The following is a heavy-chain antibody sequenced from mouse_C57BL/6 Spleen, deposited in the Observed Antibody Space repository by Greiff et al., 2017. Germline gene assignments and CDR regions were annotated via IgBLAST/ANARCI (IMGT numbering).Heavy chain of an antibody. CDR2: IDPENGDT. J-gene: IGHJ3*01. V-gene: IGHV14-4*01. CDR1: GFNIKDDY. D-gene: IGHD2-2*01. Sequence: EVQLQESGAELVRPGASVKLSCTASGFNIKDDYMHWVKQRPEQGLEWIGWIDPENGDTEYASKFQGKATITADTSSNTAYLQLSSLTSEDTAVYYCTTSTRVTPFAYWGQGTLVTVSA. CDR3: TTSTRVTPFAY.